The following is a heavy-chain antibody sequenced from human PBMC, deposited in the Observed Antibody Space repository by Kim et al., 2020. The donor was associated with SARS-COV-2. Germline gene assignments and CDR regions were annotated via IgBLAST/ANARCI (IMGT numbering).Heavy chain of an antibody. CDR2: IWYDGSNK. CDR3: ARDFGFGELFTRHAQTDY. D-gene: IGHD3-10*01. J-gene: IGHJ4*02. CDR1: GFTFSSYG. Sequence: GGSLRLSCAASGFTFSSYGMHWVRQAPGKGLEWVADIWYDGSNKYYADSVKGRFTISRDNSKNTLYLQMNSLRAEDTAVYYCARDFGFGELFTRHAQTDYWGQGTLVTVSS. V-gene: IGHV3-33*01.